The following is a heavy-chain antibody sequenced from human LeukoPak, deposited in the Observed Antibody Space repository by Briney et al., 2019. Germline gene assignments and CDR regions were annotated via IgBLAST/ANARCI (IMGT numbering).Heavy chain of an antibody. CDR1: GFTFSSYS. V-gene: IGHV3-21*01. Sequence: PGGSLRLSCAASGFTFSSYSMNWVRQAPGKGLEWVSSISSSSSYIYYADSVKGRFTISRDNAKNSLYLQMNSLRAEDTAVYYCAGPLLLWSYRDDDYWGQGTLVTVSS. J-gene: IGHJ4*02. CDR3: AGPLLLWSYRDDDY. D-gene: IGHD3-10*01. CDR2: ISSSSSYI.